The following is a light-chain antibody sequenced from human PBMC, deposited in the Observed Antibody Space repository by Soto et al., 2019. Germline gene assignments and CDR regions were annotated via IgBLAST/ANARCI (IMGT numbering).Light chain of an antibody. Sequence: QSALTQPPSASGSPGQSVTISCTGTSSDVGAYKYVSWYQQYPGKAPKLMIYEVSKRPSGVPDRFSGSKSGNTASLTVSGLQAEDAADYYCTSYVGSNIWVFGGGTKQTVL. CDR1: SSDVGAYKY. CDR2: EVS. J-gene: IGLJ3*02. CDR3: TSYVGSNIWV. V-gene: IGLV2-8*01.